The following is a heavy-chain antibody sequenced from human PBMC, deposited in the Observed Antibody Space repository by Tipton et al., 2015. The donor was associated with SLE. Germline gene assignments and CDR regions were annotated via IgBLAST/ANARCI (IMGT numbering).Heavy chain of an antibody. V-gene: IGHV4-39*07. Sequence: TLSLTCTVSGGSISSSSYYWGWIRQPPGKGLEWIGNIYYSGSTYYNPSLKSRVTISVDTSKNQFSLKLSSVTAADTAVYYCARDGGAYCGGDCCSDAFDIWGQGTMVTVSS. J-gene: IGHJ3*02. CDR2: IYYSGST. CDR1: GGSISSSSYY. CDR3: ARDGGAYCGGDCCSDAFDI. D-gene: IGHD2-21*02.